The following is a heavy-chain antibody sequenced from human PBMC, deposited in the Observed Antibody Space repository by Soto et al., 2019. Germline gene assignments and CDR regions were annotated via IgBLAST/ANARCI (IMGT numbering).Heavy chain of an antibody. CDR1: GFTFSSYG. Sequence: EVQLLESGGGLVQPGGSLRLSCAASGFTFSSYGMSWVRQAPGKGLEWVSGLSGSGGSIYYADSVKGRFTVSRDNSNNTLYLQMNSLRVEDTAVYYCAKGNRYYYGAGPFEGDYWGQGTLVTVSS. V-gene: IGHV3-23*01. CDR2: LSGSGGSI. J-gene: IGHJ4*02. D-gene: IGHD3-10*01. CDR3: AKGNRYYYGAGPFEGDY.